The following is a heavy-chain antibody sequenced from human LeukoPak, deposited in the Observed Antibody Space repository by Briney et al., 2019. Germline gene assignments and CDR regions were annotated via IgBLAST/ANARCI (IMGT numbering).Heavy chain of an antibody. CDR2: ISSSSSYI. J-gene: IGHJ4*02. Sequence: PGGSLRLSCAASGFTFSSYSMNWVRQAPGKGLEWVSSISSSSSYIYYADSVKGRFTISRHNAKNSLYLQMNSLRAEDTAVYYCARTGVYYYDSSGYYYFDYWGQGTLVTVSS. CDR1: GFTFSSYS. CDR3: ARTGVYYYDSSGYYYFDY. V-gene: IGHV3-21*01. D-gene: IGHD3-22*01.